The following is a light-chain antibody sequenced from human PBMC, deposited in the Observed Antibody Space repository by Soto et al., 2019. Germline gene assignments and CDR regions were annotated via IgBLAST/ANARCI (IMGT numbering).Light chain of an antibody. CDR2: KAS. J-gene: IGKJ1*01. V-gene: IGKV1-5*03. CDR3: QQYNFYSRT. CDR1: QTISNW. Sequence: DIQMTQSPSTLSASVGDTVTITCRASQTISNWLAWYQQKPGKAPKLLIYKASSLQSGVPSRFSGIGSGTEFTLHISSLQPDDFATYYCQQYNFYSRTFGQGTKVEIK.